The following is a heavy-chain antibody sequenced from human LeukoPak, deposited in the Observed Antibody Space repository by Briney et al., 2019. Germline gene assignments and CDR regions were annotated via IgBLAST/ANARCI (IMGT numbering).Heavy chain of an antibody. CDR2: IYHSGST. J-gene: IGHJ4*02. CDR1: GYSISSGYY. V-gene: IGHV4-38-2*02. CDR3: ARGTQQLVTY. D-gene: IGHD6-13*01. Sequence: SETLSLTCTVSGYSISSGYYWGWIRQPPGKGLEWIGSIYHSGSTYYSPSLKSRVTISVDTSKNQFSLKLSSVTAADTAVYYCARGTQQLVTYWGQGTLVTVSS.